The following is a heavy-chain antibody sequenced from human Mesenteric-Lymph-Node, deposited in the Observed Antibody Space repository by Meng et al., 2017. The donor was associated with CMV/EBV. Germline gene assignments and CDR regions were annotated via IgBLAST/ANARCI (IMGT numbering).Heavy chain of an antibody. CDR1: GLTLNTYG. Sequence: GALRLSCAMSGLTLNTYGMHWVRQAPGKGLEWVAFLHYDGGEKYYGDSVKGRFTISRDTSKNTLYLQMDSLRPEDTAIYYCATDPHDFWSGKNWFDFWGQGTLVTVSS. CDR3: ATDPHDFWSGKNWFDF. V-gene: IGHV3-30*02. D-gene: IGHD3-3*01. CDR2: LHYDGGEK. J-gene: IGHJ5*01.